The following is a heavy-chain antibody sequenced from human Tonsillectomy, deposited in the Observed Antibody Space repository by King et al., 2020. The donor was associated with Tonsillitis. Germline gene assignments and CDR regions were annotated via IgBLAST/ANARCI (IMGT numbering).Heavy chain of an antibody. CDR3: AREVTYGSGSDAFDI. J-gene: IGHJ3*02. D-gene: IGHD3-10*01. V-gene: IGHV3-11*05. CDR2: ISHSNGYT. CDR1: GFTFSDYY. Sequence: VQLVESGGGLVKPGGSLRLSCAASGFTFSDYYMSWIRKAPGKGRQWISYISHSNGYTAYAAFLVGLFTSSRDNAKNSLYLQMHSLRAEDTALYYCAREVTYGSGSDAFDIWGQGTRVTVSS.